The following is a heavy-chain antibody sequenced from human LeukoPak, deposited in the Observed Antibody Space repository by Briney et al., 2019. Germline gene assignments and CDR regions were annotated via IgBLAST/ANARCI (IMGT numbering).Heavy chain of an antibody. V-gene: IGHV4-4*09. D-gene: IGHD5-18*01. J-gene: IGHJ5*02. CDR1: GGSISSYY. Sequence: PAETLSLTCTVSGGSISSYYWRWLRQPPGKGLEWIGYIYTSGNTNYTPSLKHRVTISVDTSKHPFSLKLSSVTAADTAVYYCARLSIGYSYGYFSEDNWFDPWGQGTLVTVSS. CDR3: ARLSIGYSYGYFSEDNWFDP. CDR2: IYTSGNT.